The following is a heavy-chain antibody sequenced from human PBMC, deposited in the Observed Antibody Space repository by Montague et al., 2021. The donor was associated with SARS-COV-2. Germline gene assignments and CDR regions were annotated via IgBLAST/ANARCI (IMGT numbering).Heavy chain of an antibody. CDR3: ARPRVLRFLETDYYYYGMDV. CDR1: GGSISSSSYY. J-gene: IGHJ6*02. CDR2: IYYSASN. V-gene: IGHV4-39*01. Sequence: SETLSLTCTVSGGSISSSSYYWGRLPQPTGKGLEWIGSIYYSASNYYNLSRKSRVTIAVDTSKTQFSLKLSSVTAADTAVYYCARPRVLRFLETDYYYYGMDVWGQGTTVTVSS. D-gene: IGHD3-3*01.